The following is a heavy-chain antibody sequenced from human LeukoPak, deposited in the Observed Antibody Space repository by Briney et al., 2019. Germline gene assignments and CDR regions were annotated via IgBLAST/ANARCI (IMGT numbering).Heavy chain of an antibody. CDR3: AREIYDSSGYYYEGAFDY. CDR2: IYSGGST. Sequence: GGSLRLSCAASGFTVSSNYMSWVRQAPGKGLEWVSVIYSGGSTYYANSVKGRFTISRHNSKNTLYLQMNSLRAEDTAVYYCAREIYDSSGYYYEGAFDYWGQGTLVTVSS. CDR1: GFTVSSNY. V-gene: IGHV3-53*04. D-gene: IGHD3-22*01. J-gene: IGHJ4*02.